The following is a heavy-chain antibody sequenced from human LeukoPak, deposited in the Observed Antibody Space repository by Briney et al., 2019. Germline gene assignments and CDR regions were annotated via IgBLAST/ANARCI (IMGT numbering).Heavy chain of an antibody. V-gene: IGHV4-31*03. Sequence: SETLSLTCTVSGGSVSSGGYYWSWIRQHPGKGLEWIGYIYYSGSTYYNPSLKSRVTISVDTSKNQFSLKLSSVTAADTAVYYCARGYFFRGAFDIWGQGTMVTVSS. CDR1: GGSVSSGGYY. CDR3: ARGYFFRGAFDI. CDR2: IYYSGST. J-gene: IGHJ3*02. D-gene: IGHD3-9*01.